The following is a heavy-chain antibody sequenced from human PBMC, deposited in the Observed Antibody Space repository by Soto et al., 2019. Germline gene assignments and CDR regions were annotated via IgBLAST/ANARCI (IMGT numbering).Heavy chain of an antibody. Sequence: EXGPTLIPTTQSLTLTSTFSGVSLNTGGMCVTWVRRSLGKALEWLALINWVDDKYYNTSLKTRLNISKDTTKNQVVLTMANMDLVDTATYYCVRSSLAASTSGRWFDYWGQGTLVTVSS. D-gene: IGHD2-15*01. CDR2: INWVDDK. V-gene: IGHV2-70*20. CDR3: VRSSLAASTSGRWFDY. J-gene: IGHJ5*01. CDR1: GVSLNTGGMC.